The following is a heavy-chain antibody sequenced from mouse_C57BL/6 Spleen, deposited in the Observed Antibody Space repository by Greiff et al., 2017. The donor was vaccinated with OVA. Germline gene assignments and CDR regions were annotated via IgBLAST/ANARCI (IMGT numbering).Heavy chain of an antibody. Sequence: VKLMESGAELVRPGASVTLSCKASGYTFTDYEMHWVKQTPVHGLEWIGAIDPETGGTAYNQKFKGKAILTADKSSSTAYMELRSLTSEDSAVYYCTRWGDYDYDVDYWGQGTTLTVSS. D-gene: IGHD2-4*01. V-gene: IGHV1-15*01. CDR2: IDPETGGT. J-gene: IGHJ2*01. CDR3: TRWGDYDYDVDY. CDR1: GYTFTDYE.